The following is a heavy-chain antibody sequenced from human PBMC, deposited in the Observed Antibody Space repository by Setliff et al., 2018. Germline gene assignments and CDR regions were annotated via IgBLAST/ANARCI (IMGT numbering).Heavy chain of an antibody. CDR1: GGSFSDYY. D-gene: IGHD1-20*01. V-gene: IGHV4-34*01. CDR2: INHSGST. J-gene: IGHJ5*02. Sequence: PSETLSLTCTVYGGSFSDYYWGWIRQPPGKGLEWIAEINHSGSTNYNPSLKSRVTISVDTSRNQFSLKLSSVTAADTAVYYCARYNSSAACFDLWGPGTLVTVSS. CDR3: ARYNSSAACFDL.